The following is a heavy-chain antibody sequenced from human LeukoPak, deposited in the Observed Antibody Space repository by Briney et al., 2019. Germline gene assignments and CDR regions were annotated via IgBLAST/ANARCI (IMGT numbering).Heavy chain of an antibody. CDR2: IYHSGST. CDR3: ARLDPLLGSSGWSNTRGPFDY. CDR1: GYSISSGYY. V-gene: IGHV4-38-2*01. Sequence: PSETLSLTCAVSGYSISSGYYWGWIRQPPGKGLEWIGSIYHSGSTYYNPSLKSRVTISVDTSKNQFSLKLSSVTAADTAVYYCARLDPLLGSSGWSNTRGPFDYWGQGTLVTVFS. J-gene: IGHJ4*02. D-gene: IGHD6-19*01.